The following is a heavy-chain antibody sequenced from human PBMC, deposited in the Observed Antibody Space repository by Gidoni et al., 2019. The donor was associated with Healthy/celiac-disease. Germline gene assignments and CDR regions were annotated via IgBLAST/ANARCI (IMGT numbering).Heavy chain of an antibody. D-gene: IGHD2-2*02. Sequence: EVQLLESGGGLVQPGGSLRLSCAASGFTFSSYAMSWVRQAPGKGLEWVSAISGSGGSTYYADSVKGRFTISRDNSKNTLYLQMNSLRAEDTAVYYCAKDIEVVPAAIQWRWFDPWGQGTLVTVSS. V-gene: IGHV3-23*01. CDR1: GFTFSSYA. CDR3: AKDIEVVPAAIQWRWFDP. CDR2: ISGSGGST. J-gene: IGHJ5*02.